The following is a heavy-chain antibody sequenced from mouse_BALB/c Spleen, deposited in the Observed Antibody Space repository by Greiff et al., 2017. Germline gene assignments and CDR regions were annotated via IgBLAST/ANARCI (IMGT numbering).Heavy chain of an antibody. V-gene: IGHV5-6-3*01. CDR2: INSNGGST. J-gene: IGHJ4*01. CDR1: GFTFSSYG. CDR3: ARGDGYDVNAMDC. Sequence: EVQLVESGGGLVQPGGSLKLSCAASGFTFSSYGMSWVRQTPDKRLELVATINSNGGSTYYPDSVKGRFTISRDNAKNTLYLQMSSLKSEDTAMYYCARGDGYDVNAMDCWGQGTSVTVSS. D-gene: IGHD2-2*01.